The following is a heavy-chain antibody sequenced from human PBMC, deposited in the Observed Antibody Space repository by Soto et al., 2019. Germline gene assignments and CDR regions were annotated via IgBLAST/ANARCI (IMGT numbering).Heavy chain of an antibody. Sequence: SETLSLTCTVSGGSISSGGYYWSWIRQHPGKGLEWIGYIYYSGSTYYNPSLKSRVTISVDTSKNQFSLKLSSVTAADTAVYYCARDSGYSYGYRLYYFDYWGQGTLVTVSS. CDR1: GGSISSGGYY. CDR2: IYYSGST. CDR3: ARDSGYSYGYRLYYFDY. J-gene: IGHJ4*02. V-gene: IGHV4-31*03. D-gene: IGHD5-18*01.